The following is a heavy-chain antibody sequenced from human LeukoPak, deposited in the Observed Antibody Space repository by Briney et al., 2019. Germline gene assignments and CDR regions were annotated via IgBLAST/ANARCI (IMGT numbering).Heavy chain of an antibody. CDR1: GFTFTNYA. J-gene: IGHJ4*02. D-gene: IGHD3-10*01. CDR3: AKGSRDSRPYYFDF. V-gene: IGHV3-23*01. Sequence: GGSLRLSCAATGFTFTNYAMSWVRQAPGKVLEWVSAITGSGGDTYHADSVQGRFTISRDNSKNTLYFQMNSLRAEDTAVYYCAKGSRDSRPYYFDFWGQGALVSVSS. CDR2: ITGSGGDT.